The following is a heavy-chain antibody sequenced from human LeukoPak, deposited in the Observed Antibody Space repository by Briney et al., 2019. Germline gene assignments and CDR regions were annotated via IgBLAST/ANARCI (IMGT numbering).Heavy chain of an antibody. D-gene: IGHD3-22*01. CDR3: ARAEGGDTYYYDSSGYYYWL. J-gene: IGHJ4*02. CDR2: IYSGGST. Sequence: GGSLRLACAASGFTVSSNYMSWVRQAPGKGPEWVSVIYSGGSTYYADSVKGRFTISRDNSKNTLYLQINSLRAEDTAVYYCARAEGGDTYYYDSSGYYYWLWGQGTLVTVSS. V-gene: IGHV3-53*01. CDR1: GFTVSSNY.